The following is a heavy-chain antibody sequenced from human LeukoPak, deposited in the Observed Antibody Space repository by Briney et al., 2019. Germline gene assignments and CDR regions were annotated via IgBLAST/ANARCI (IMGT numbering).Heavy chain of an antibody. V-gene: IGHV4-31*03. CDR1: GGSISSGGYY. CDR2: LYYSGST. D-gene: IGHD4-17*01. Sequence: SQTLSLTCTVSGGSISSGGYYWSWIRQHPGKGLEWIGYLYYSGSTFYSPSLKSRLIISRDTSRNQFSLTLRSVTAADTAVYYCARGDSDYGDGGLDYWGQGTLVIVSS. CDR3: ARGDSDYGDGGLDY. J-gene: IGHJ4*02.